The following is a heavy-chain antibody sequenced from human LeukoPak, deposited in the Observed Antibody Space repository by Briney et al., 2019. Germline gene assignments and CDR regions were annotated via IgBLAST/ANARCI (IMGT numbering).Heavy chain of an antibody. CDR2: LYYTGST. CDR1: GGSITSSTYY. J-gene: IGHJ3*02. CDR3: ARIKGDAFDI. V-gene: IGHV4-39*01. Sequence: PSETLSLTCTVSGGSITSSTYYWGWIRQPPGKGLEWIGSLYYTGSTYYSPSLKSRVTISVDTSKNQFSLKLNSVTAADTAVYYCARIKGDAFDIWAKGQWSPSLQ.